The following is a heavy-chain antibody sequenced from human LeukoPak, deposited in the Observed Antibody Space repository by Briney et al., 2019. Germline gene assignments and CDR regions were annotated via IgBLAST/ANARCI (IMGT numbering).Heavy chain of an antibody. D-gene: IGHD2-2*01. V-gene: IGHV3-74*01. J-gene: IGHJ3*02. CDR3: AREDIVVVPDHNEAFDI. CDR2: INTDGSST. CDR1: GFTFSSYW. Sequence: AGGSLRLSCAASGFTFSSYWMHWVRQAPGKGLVWVSRINTDGSSTSYADSVKGRFTISRDNAKNTLYLQMNSLRAEDTAVYYCAREDIVVVPDHNEAFDIWGQGTMVTVSS.